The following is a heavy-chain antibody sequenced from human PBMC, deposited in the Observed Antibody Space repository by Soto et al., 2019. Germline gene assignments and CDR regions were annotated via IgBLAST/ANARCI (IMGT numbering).Heavy chain of an antibody. V-gene: IGHV1-18*01. CDR1: GYTFTSYG. Sequence: ASVKVSCKASGYTFTSYGINWVRQAPAQGPEWMSWISAYNGNTNYAQKLKGRGTMSTDTCTSTAYMGLRSLRSDDTAVYYCAREQAATGIVWCDPCGQGSLVTVSS. J-gene: IGHJ5*02. CDR3: AREQAATGIVWCDP. CDR2: ISAYNGNT. D-gene: IGHD6-13*01.